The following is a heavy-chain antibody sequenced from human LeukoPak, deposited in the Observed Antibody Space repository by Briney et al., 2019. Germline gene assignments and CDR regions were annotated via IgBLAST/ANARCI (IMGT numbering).Heavy chain of an antibody. J-gene: IGHJ4*02. CDR1: RFTFSNCG. Sequence: RAGRSLRLSCAASRFTFSNCGMHWVRQAPGKGLEWVAVIWYDGSNKYYADSVKGRFTISRDNSKNTLYLQMNSLRAEDTAVYYCAKSRGSYLVDYWGQGTLVTVSS. CDR2: IWYDGSNK. V-gene: IGHV3-33*06. D-gene: IGHD1-26*01. CDR3: AKSRGSYLVDY.